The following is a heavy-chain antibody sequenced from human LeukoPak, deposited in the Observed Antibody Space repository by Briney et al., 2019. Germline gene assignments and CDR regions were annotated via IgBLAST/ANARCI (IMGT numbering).Heavy chain of an antibody. CDR2: ISSSSGYI. Sequence: GGSLRLSCAASGFTFSSYSMNWVRQAPGKGLEWVSSISSSSGYIYYADSVKGRFTISRDNAKNSLYLQMNSLRAEDTAVYYCARDERSVYSSSCDYWGQGTLVTVSS. CDR1: GFTFSSYS. CDR3: ARDERSVYSSSCDY. V-gene: IGHV3-21*01. D-gene: IGHD6-6*01. J-gene: IGHJ4*02.